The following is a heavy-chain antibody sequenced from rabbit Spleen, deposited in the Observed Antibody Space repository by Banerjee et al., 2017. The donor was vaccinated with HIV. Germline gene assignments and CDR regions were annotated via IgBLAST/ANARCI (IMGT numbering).Heavy chain of an antibody. CDR3: ARDLTGVIGWNFDF. Sequence: QLTETGGGLVQPGGSLTLSCKASGIDFTNYYISWVRQAPGKGLEWIGIIYAAKGSTDYASWVNGRFTISSDNAQSTVDLKMTSLTVADTAIYFCARDLTGVIGWNFDFWGPGTLVTVS. J-gene: IGHJ4*01. V-gene: IGHV1S7*01. D-gene: IGHD1-1*01. CDR2: IYAAKGST. CDR1: GIDFTNYY.